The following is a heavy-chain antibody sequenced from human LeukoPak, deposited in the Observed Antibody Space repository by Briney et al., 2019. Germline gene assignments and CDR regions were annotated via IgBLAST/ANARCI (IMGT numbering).Heavy chain of an antibody. J-gene: IGHJ6*02. V-gene: IGHV3-74*01. CDR1: GFTFSSYW. CDR2: INSDGSST. D-gene: IGHD3-10*01. CDR3: ARDRGAWFGRYGMDV. Sequence: GGSLRLSCAASGFTFSSYWMHWVRQAPGKGLVWVSRINSDGSSTSYADSVKGRFTISRDNAKNMLYLQMNSLRAEDTAVYYCARDRGAWFGRYGMDVWGQGTTVTVSS.